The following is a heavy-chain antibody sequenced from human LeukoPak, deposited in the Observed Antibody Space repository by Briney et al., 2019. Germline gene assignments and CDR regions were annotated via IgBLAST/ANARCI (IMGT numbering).Heavy chain of an antibody. D-gene: IGHD6-19*01. CDR2: ISYDGSNK. Sequence: PGGSLRLSCAASGFTFSSYWMHWVRQAPGKGLEWVAVISYDGSNKYYADSVKGRFTISRDNSKNTLYLQMNSLRAEDTAVYYCARDTYSSGWYGYFDYWGQGTLVTVSS. CDR1: GFTFSSYW. CDR3: ARDTYSSGWYGYFDY. V-gene: IGHV3-30-3*01. J-gene: IGHJ4*02.